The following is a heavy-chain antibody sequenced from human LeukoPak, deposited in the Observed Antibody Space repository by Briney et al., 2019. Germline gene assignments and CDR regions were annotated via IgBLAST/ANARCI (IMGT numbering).Heavy chain of an antibody. CDR1: GFTFSSYG. CDR2: IRYDGSNK. CDR3: AKDGGYAYCSSTSCSLDY. D-gene: IGHD2-2*01. Sequence: GGSLRLSCAASGFTFSSYGMHWVRQAPGKGLEWVAFIRYDGSNKYYADSVKGRFTISRDNSKNTLYLQMNSLRAEDTAVYYCAKDGGYAYCSSTSCSLDYWSQGTLVTVSS. V-gene: IGHV3-30*02. J-gene: IGHJ4*02.